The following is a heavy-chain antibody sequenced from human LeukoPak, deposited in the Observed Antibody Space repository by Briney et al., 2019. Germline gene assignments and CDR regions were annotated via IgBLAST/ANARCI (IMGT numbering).Heavy chain of an antibody. J-gene: IGHJ4*02. Sequence: WVRQPPGKGLEWIGSIYYSGSTYYNPSLKSRVTISVDTSKNQFSLKLSSVTAADTAVYYCARDKWLRSSHYASDYWGQGTLVTVSS. CDR2: IYYSGST. V-gene: IGHV4-39*07. D-gene: IGHD5-12*01. CDR3: ARDKWLRSSHYASDY.